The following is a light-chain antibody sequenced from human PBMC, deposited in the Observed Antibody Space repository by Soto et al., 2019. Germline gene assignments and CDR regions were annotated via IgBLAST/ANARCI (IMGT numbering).Light chain of an antibody. CDR2: GTS. V-gene: IGKV3-15*01. CDR3: QQYNNWPYT. Sequence: EIVMTQSPVTLSVSPGERAALSCRASQSVCSNFAWYQQRPGQAPRDLIYGTSTRATGVPARFSGSGSGTDFTLTISSLQSEDFAVYYCQQYNNWPYTFGQGTRLEIK. CDR1: QSVCSN. J-gene: IGKJ2*01.